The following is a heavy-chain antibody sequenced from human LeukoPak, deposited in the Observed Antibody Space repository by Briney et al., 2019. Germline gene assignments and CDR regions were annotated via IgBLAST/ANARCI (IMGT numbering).Heavy chain of an antibody. V-gene: IGHV3-7*01. CDR2: IKDDGSEE. CDR3: AKDRYSNYVGPPEY. D-gene: IGHD4-11*01. J-gene: IGHJ4*02. Sequence: GGSLRLSCAASGFTFSSSWMTWVRQAPGKGLEWVAHIKDDGSEEYYVDSVKGRFTISRDNAKNSLYLQMNSLRPEDTAVYYCAKDRYSNYVGPPEYWGQGTLVIVSS. CDR1: GFTFSSSW.